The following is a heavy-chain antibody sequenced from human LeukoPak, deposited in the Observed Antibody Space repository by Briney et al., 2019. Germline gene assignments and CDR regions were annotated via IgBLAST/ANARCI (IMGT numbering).Heavy chain of an antibody. D-gene: IGHD5-24*01. CDR2: IKQDGSEK. J-gene: IGHJ4*02. V-gene: IGHV3-7*04. CDR1: GFTFSSYW. CDR3: ARDLHMGYRDGYNWLGIFDY. Sequence: GGSLRLSCAASGFTFSSYWMSWVRQAPGKGLEWVADIKQDGSEKYYVDSVKGRFTISRDNAKNSLNLQMNSLRADDTAVYYCARDLHMGYRDGYNWLGIFDYWGQGTLVTVSS.